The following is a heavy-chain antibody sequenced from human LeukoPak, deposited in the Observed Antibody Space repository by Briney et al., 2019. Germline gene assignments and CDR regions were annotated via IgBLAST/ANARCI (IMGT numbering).Heavy chain of an antibody. J-gene: IGHJ3*02. CDR3: AKSNGYGLVDI. CDR2: IFYSGST. V-gene: IGHV4-39*07. CDR1: GGSISTNY. Sequence: SETLSLTCTVSGGSISTNYWGWIRQPPGKGLEWIGNIFYSGSTNYSPSLRSRVTISLDTSRNQFSLKLNSVTAAVTAVYYCAKSNGYGLVDIWGQGTMVTVSS. D-gene: IGHD3-10*01.